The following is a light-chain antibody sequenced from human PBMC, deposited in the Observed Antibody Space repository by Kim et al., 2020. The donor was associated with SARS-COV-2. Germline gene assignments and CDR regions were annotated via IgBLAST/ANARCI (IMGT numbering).Light chain of an antibody. CDR1: NIGSKS. CDR3: QVWDSSSDHLVV. CDR2: YDS. Sequence: PGKTARITCGGNNIGSKSVHWYQQKPGQAPVLVIYYDSDRPSGIPERFSGSNSGNTATLTISRVEAGDEADYYCQVWDSSSDHLVVFGGGTKLTVL. V-gene: IGLV3-21*04. J-gene: IGLJ2*01.